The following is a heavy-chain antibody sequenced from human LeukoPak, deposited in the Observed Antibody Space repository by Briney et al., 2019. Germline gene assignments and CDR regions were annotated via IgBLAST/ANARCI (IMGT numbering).Heavy chain of an antibody. D-gene: IGHD2-15*01. CDR3: ARGVDVIVVASVAFYI. Sequence: GASVKVSCKASGYTFTSYAMNWVRQAPGQGLEWMGWINTNTGNPTYAQGFTGRFVFSLDTSVSTAYLQISSLKAEDTAVYYCARGVDVIVVASVAFYIWGQGTMATVSS. CDR2: INTNTGNP. CDR1: GYTFTSYA. V-gene: IGHV7-4-1*02. J-gene: IGHJ3*02.